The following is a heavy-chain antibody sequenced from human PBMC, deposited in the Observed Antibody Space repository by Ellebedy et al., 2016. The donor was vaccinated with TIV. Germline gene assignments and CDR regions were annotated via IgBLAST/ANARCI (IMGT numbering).Heavy chain of an antibody. J-gene: IGHJ4*02. CDR1: GASVSRHIYY. Sequence: SETLSLTCNVSGASVSRHIYYWSWVRQSPGRGLEWNGDIFYDGRTYYNPPVGSRVTMSADTSKNQISLKMRSVNAADTAVYYCAGALTAVRYFDSWGQGTLVTVSS. CDR3: AGALTAVRYFDS. CDR2: IFYDGRT. D-gene: IGHD2-21*02. V-gene: IGHV4-61*01.